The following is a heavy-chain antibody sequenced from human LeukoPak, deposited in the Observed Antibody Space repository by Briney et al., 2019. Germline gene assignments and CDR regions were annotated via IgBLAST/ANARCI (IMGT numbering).Heavy chain of an antibody. CDR2: ISSSSSYI. D-gene: IGHD1-14*01. CDR1: GFTFSSYS. CDR3: AKDRISGLRTLDV. V-gene: IGHV3-21*01. Sequence: GGSLRLSCAASGFTFSSYSMNWVRQAPGKGLEWVSSISSSSSYIYYADSVKGRFTISRDNSKNTLYLQMNSLRAEDTAVYYCAKDRISGLRTLDVWGKGTTVTISS. J-gene: IGHJ6*04.